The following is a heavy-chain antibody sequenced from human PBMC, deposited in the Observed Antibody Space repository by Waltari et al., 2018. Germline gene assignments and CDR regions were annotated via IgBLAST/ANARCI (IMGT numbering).Heavy chain of an antibody. V-gene: IGHV4-38-2*02. CDR3: ARALGGGDWFFDY. CDR2: IYHSGST. J-gene: IGHJ4*02. D-gene: IGHD2-21*01. Sequence: QVQLQESGPGLVKPSETLSLTCTVSGYSISSGYYWGWIRQPPGKGLEWIGSIYHSGSTYDNPSLKSRVTISVDTSKNQFSLKLSSVTAADTAVYYCARALGGGDWFFDYWGQGTLVTVSS. CDR1: GYSISSGYY.